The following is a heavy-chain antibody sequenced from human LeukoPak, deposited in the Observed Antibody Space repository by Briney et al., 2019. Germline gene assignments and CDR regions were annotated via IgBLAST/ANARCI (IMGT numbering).Heavy chain of an antibody. D-gene: IGHD3-3*01. J-gene: IGHJ6*03. CDR3: ARTPITIFGVVTTYYYYYMDV. Sequence: GGSLRLSCAASGFTFSSYWMHWVRRAPGKGLVWVSRINSDGSSTSYADSVKGRFTISRDNAKNTLYLQMNSLRAEDTAVYYCARTPITIFGVVTTYYYYYMDVWGKGTTVTVSS. CDR2: INSDGSST. CDR1: GFTFSSYW. V-gene: IGHV3-74*01.